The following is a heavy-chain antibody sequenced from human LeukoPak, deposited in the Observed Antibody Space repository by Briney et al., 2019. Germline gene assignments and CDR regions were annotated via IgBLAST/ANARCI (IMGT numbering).Heavy chain of an antibody. CDR2: IYYSWST. D-gene: IGHD1-26*01. V-gene: IGHV4-59*01. J-gene: IGHJ2*01. CDR1: GCSITNYY. Sequence: SETLTLTCTASGCSITNYYLSWIRQPPGKGLEWIGNIYYSWSTNYNPSLKSRVNISVDTSKNQFSLDLNSVTAADTAVYYCARRSGTLWYFDLWGRGTLVTVSS. CDR3: ARRSGTLWYFDL.